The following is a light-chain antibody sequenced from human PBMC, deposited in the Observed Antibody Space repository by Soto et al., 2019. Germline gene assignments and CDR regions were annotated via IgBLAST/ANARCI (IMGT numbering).Light chain of an antibody. J-gene: IGKJ4*01. CDR1: QSISSW. Sequence: QITHSPYTLSASVGDRVTITCRASQSISSWLARYQQKPGKAPKLLIYDASNLETGVPSRFSGSGSGTDFTFTISSLQPEDIATYYCQQYDNLLLTFGGGTKVDIK. V-gene: IGKV1-33*01. CDR3: QQYDNLLLT. CDR2: DAS.